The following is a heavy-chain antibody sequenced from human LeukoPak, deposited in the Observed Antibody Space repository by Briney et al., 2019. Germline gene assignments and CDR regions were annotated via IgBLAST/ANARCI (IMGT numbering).Heavy chain of an antibody. V-gene: IGHV3-30*18. CDR1: GFTFSSYG. J-gene: IGHJ6*03. D-gene: IGHD3-16*01. Sequence: GGSLRLSCAASGFTFSSYGMHWVRQAPGKGLEWVTAISYDGNIQYYADSVKGRFTISRDNSKNTLYLQMNSLRPEDTAVYYCAKVGGEGGSVYYYYYMDVWGEGTTVTVSS. CDR2: ISYDGNIQ. CDR3: AKVGGEGGSVYYYYYMDV.